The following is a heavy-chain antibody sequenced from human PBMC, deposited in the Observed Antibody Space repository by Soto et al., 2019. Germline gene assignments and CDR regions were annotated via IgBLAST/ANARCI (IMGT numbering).Heavy chain of an antibody. J-gene: IGHJ4*02. CDR1: GFTFSDYA. Sequence: VQLVESGGGVVQPGRSLRLSCAASGFTFSDYAMHWVRQAPGKGLEWVAVVSHDGRNTHYADSVKGRFTISRDSSKNTVSLEMTSLRAEDTGGYYRAKGGRQWLVTSDFNYWGQGALVTVSS. V-gene: IGHV3-30*18. CDR3: AKGGRQWLVTSDFNY. D-gene: IGHD6-19*01. CDR2: VSHDGRNT.